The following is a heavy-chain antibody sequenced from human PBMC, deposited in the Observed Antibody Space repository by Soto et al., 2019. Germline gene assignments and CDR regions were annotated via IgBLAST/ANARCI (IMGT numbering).Heavy chain of an antibody. D-gene: IGHD1-26*01. Sequence: QVQLVESGGGVVQPGRSLRLSCAASGFTINTYGMHWVRQAPGKGLEWVAVIYYDGRNKYYADSVKGRFTISRANSKNTLNLQMNSLRVEDTAVYYCARDLGELWPSVGGYWGQGTLVTVSS. CDR3: ARDLGELWPSVGGY. CDR1: GFTINTYG. J-gene: IGHJ4*02. CDR2: IYYDGRNK. V-gene: IGHV3-33*01.